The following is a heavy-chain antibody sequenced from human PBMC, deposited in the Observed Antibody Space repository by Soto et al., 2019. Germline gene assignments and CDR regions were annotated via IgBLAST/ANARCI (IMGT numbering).Heavy chain of an antibody. D-gene: IGHD3-22*01. CDR3: ARGNGMILAAQGDAPDRHYLES. CDR2: INHSGSI. V-gene: IGHV4-34*01. J-gene: IGHJ4*02. Sequence: SETLSLTCAVYGGSFSGYYWSWIRQPPGKGLEWIGEINHSGSINYNPSLKSRVTISVDTSKNQFSLKLRSVTAADTAIYYCARGNGMILAAQGDAPDRHYLESWSQGTLVTV. CDR1: GGSFSGYY.